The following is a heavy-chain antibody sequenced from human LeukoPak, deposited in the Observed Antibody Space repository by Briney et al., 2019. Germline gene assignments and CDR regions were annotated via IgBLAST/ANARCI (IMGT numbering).Heavy chain of an antibody. D-gene: IGHD5-24*01. J-gene: IGHJ4*02. V-gene: IGHV1-69*13. CDR2: IIPIFGTA. CDR1: GGTFSSYA. CDR3: ARGQLEFRDGYHNWEGFDY. Sequence: SAKVSCKASGGTFSSYAISWVRQAPGQGLEWMGGIIPIFGTANYAQKFQGRVTITADESTSTAYMELSSLRSEDTAVYYCARGQLEFRDGYHNWEGFDYWGQGTLVTVSS.